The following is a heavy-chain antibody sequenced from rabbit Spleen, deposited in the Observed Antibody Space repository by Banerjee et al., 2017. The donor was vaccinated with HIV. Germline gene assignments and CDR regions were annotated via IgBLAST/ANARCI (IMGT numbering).Heavy chain of an antibody. CDR3: ARDTGSSFSTYGMDL. D-gene: IGHD8-1*01. CDR2: IYAGSSGTP. J-gene: IGHJ6*01. Sequence: QSLEESGGGLVQPEGSLTLTCTASGFSFSSTYWMSWVRQAPGKGLEWIAYIYAGSSGTPYYASWAKGRFTISKTSSTTVTLQMTSLTAADTATYFCARDTGSSFSTYGMDLWGPGTLVTVS. CDR1: GFSFSSTYW. V-gene: IGHV1S40*01.